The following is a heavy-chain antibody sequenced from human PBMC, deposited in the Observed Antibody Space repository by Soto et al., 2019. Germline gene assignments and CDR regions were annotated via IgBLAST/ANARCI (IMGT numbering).Heavy chain of an antibody. J-gene: IGHJ6*02. CDR2: IIDSGGYT. Sequence: GGSLRLSCAASGFTFSSSTMNWVRQAPGKGLEWVSAIIDSGGYTYYADSVKGRLTISRDNSKNTLYLQMNSLRAEDTALYYCAKETYYYYGMGVWGQGTTVTAP. CDR3: AKETYYYYGMGV. V-gene: IGHV3-23*01. CDR1: GFTFSSST.